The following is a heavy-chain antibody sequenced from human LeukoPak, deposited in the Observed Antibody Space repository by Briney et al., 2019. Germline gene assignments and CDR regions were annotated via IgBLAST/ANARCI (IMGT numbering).Heavy chain of an antibody. CDR1: GGSISTYY. D-gene: IGHD6-13*01. V-gene: IGHV4-4*07. J-gene: IGHJ4*02. Sequence: PSETLSLTCTVSGGSISTYYWKWIRQPAGQGLEWIGHIYSSGSANYNPSLKSRVTMSVDTSKNQFSLQLSSVTAADTAVYYCARVRSAAATNAFDYCGQGTLVTVSS. CDR3: ARVRSAAATNAFDY. CDR2: IYSSGSA.